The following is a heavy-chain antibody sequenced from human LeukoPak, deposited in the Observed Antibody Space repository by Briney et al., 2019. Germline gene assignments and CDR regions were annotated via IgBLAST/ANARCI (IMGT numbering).Heavy chain of an antibody. J-gene: IGHJ4*02. CDR2: INQDGSEK. Sequence: PGGSLRLSCAASGFTFTTYWMSWVRQAPGKGPEWVANINQDGSEKYYVDSVKGRFTISRDNAKNSLSLQMNSLRAEDTAVYYCARVTDAYNFGDYWGQGTLVTVSS. CDR1: GFTFTTYW. CDR3: ARVTDAYNFGDY. D-gene: IGHD5-24*01. V-gene: IGHV3-7*01.